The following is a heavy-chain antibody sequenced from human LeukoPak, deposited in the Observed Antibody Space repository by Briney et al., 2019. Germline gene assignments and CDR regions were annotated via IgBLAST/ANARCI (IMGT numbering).Heavy chain of an antibody. CDR2: INHSGST. V-gene: IGHV4-34*01. D-gene: IGHD3-10*01. CDR1: GGSFNGYY. J-gene: IGHJ4*02. CDR3: ASLHQVRGLTVFDY. Sequence: SETLSLTCALYGGSFNGYYWSWIRQPPGKGLEWIGEINHSGSTNYNPSLKSRVTISVDTSKNQFSLKLSFVTAADTAVYYCASLHQVRGLTVFDYWGQGALVTVSS.